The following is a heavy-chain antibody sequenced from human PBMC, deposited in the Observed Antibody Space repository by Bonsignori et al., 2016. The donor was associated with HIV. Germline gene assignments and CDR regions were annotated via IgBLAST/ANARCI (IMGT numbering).Heavy chain of an antibody. CDR3: ARALEWLSSTDNWFDP. J-gene: IGHJ5*02. CDR2: ISSSGSTI. Sequence: WIRQPPGKGLEWVSYISSSGSTIYYADSVKGRFTISRDNAKNSLYLQMNSLRAEDTAVYYCARALEWLSSTDNWFDPWGQGTLVTVSS. D-gene: IGHD3-3*01. V-gene: IGHV3-11*01.